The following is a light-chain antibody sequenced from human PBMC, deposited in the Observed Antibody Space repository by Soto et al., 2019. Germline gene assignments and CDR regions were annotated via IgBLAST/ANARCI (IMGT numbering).Light chain of an antibody. J-gene: IGKJ2*01. V-gene: IGKV3-20*01. CDR3: QKYGDSTTMYT. CDR1: QSISSTY. CDR2: GAS. Sequence: EIVVTQSPGTLSLSPGERATLSCRASQSISSTYLAWYQQKRGQAPRLLIYGASSRATGIPDRFSGSGSGTDFTLTINRLEPEDFAVYYCQKYGDSTTMYTFGQGTKLEIK.